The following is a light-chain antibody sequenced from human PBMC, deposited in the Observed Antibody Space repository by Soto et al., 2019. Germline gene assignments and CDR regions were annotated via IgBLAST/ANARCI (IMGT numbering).Light chain of an antibody. J-gene: IGKJ1*01. CDR3: QQYNGYSRT. Sequence: DIQMTQSPSTLSASVGDRVTITCRASQSISSSLAWYQQKPGKAPNLLISDASSLERGVPSRFGGSGSGTEFTLSIRSLQPDDFATYYCQQYNGYSRTFGQGTKVDIK. CDR1: QSISSS. CDR2: DAS. V-gene: IGKV1-5*01.